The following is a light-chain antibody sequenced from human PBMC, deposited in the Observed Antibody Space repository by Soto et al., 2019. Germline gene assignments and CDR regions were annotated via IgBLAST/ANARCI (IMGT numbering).Light chain of an antibody. CDR1: QTISSH. Sequence: IQMTQSPSTLSASVGDRVIITCRASQTISSHLNWYQQKPGKAPNLLVYAASSLQSGVPSRFTGSGSGTDFTLTISSLQPEDFATYFCQQSYTTPITFGQGTRPEI. CDR3: QQSYTTPIT. CDR2: AAS. V-gene: IGKV1-39*01. J-gene: IGKJ5*01.